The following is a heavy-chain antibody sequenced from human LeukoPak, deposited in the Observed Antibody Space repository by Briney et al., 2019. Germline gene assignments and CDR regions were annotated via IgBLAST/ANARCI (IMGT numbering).Heavy chain of an antibody. D-gene: IGHD2-15*01. CDR1: GFTFSDYY. V-gene: IGHV3-11*01. CDR2: ISSSGSTI. Sequence: KPGGSLRLSCAASGFTFSDYYVRWIRQAPGKGLEWVSYISSSGSTIYYADSVKGRFTISRDNAKNSLYLQMNSLRAEDTAVYYCTTSGGKDWFDPWGQGTLVTVSS. CDR3: TTSGGKDWFDP. J-gene: IGHJ5*02.